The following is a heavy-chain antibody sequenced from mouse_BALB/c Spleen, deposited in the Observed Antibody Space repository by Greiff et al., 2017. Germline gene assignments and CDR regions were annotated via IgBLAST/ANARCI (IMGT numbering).Heavy chain of an antibody. V-gene: IGHV1-5*01. CDR1: GYSFTSYW. Sequence: VQLQQSGTVLARPGASVKMSCKASGYSFTSYWMHWVKQRPGQGLEWIGAIYPGNSDTSYNQKFKGKAKLTAVTSASTAYMELSSLTNEDSAVYYCTRRVSITTVVEDAMDYWGQGTSVTVSS. J-gene: IGHJ4*01. D-gene: IGHD1-1*01. CDR2: IYPGNSDT. CDR3: TRRVSITTVVEDAMDY.